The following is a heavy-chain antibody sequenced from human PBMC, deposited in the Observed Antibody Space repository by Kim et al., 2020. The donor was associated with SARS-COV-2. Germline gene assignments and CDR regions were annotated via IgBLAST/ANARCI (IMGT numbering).Heavy chain of an antibody. CDR1: GFTFSSYA. CDR3: AKDWRWGFYGSGSYNYFDY. J-gene: IGHJ4*02. D-gene: IGHD3-10*01. CDR2: ISGSGGST. Sequence: GGSLRLSCAASGFTFSSYAMSWVRQAPGKGLEWVSAISGSGGSTYYADSVKGRFTISRDNSKNTLYLQMNSLRAEDTAVYYCAKDWRWGFYGSGSYNYFDYWGQGTLVTVSS. V-gene: IGHV3-23*01.